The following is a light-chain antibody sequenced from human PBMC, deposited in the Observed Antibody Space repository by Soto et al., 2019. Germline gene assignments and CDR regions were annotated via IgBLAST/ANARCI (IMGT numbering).Light chain of an antibody. Sequence: EVVMTQSPASLSASPGERVTLCCRASQNIRSSLAWYQQRPGQAPRLLIYDASTRATGIPPRFSGGGSGTEFTVTISSLQSEDFAIYYCQQYDIWPPYTFGQGTKVDIK. J-gene: IGKJ2*01. V-gene: IGKV3-15*01. CDR2: DAS. CDR1: QNIRSS. CDR3: QQYDIWPPYT.